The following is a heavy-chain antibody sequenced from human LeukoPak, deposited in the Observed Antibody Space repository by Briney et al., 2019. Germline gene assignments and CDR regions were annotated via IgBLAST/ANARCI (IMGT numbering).Heavy chain of an antibody. CDR1: RFTFSNYA. CDR2: IIFIGAST. Sequence: PGGSLRLSCADSRFTFSNYAMSWVRRAPGKGLEWFAAIIFIGASTYSAASVKGRFTISRDNSKNTLYLQMNNLRAEDTAVYYCAKGGWGDPFDYWGQGTLVTVSS. V-gene: IGHV3-23*01. CDR3: AKGGWGDPFDY. D-gene: IGHD3-16*01. J-gene: IGHJ4*02.